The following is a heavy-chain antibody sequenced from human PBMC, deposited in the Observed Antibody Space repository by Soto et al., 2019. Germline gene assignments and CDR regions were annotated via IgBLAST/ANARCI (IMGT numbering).Heavy chain of an antibody. CDR3: ARDNPIVGATRYYFDY. CDR2: IYYSGST. CDR1: GGSISSGGYY. V-gene: IGHV4-31*03. Sequence: SETLSLTCTVSGGSISSGGYYWSWIRQHPGKGLEWIGYIYYSGSTYYNPSLKSRVTISVDTSKNQFSLKLSSVTAADTAVYYCARDNPIVGATRYYFDYWGQGTLVTV. J-gene: IGHJ4*02. D-gene: IGHD1-26*01.